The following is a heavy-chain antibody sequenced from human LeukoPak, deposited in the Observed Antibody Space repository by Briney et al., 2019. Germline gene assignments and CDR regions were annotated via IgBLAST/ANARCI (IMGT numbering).Heavy chain of an antibody. CDR1: GFTFSSYW. Sequence: GGSLRLSCAASGFTFSSYWMHWVRQAPGKGLVWVSRINSDGSSTSYADSVKGRFTISRDNAKNTLYLQMTSLRAEDTAVYYCARGDYYDSSGTYYFDYWGQGTLVTVSS. CDR3: ARGDYYDSSGTYYFDY. D-gene: IGHD3-22*01. CDR2: INSDGSST. J-gene: IGHJ4*02. V-gene: IGHV3-74*01.